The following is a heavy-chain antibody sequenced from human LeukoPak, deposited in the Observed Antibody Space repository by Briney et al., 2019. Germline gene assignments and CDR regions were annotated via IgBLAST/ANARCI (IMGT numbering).Heavy chain of an antibody. CDR1: GFTFSSYG. J-gene: IGHJ3*02. CDR2: IRYDGSNK. D-gene: IGHD3-10*01. V-gene: IGHV3-30*02. Sequence: PGGSLRLSCAASGFTFSSYGMHLVRQAPGKGLEWVAFIRYDGSNKYYADSVKGRFTISRDNSKNTLYLQMNSLRAEDTAVYYCAKEHSAFDAFDIWGQGTMVTVSS. CDR3: AKEHSAFDAFDI.